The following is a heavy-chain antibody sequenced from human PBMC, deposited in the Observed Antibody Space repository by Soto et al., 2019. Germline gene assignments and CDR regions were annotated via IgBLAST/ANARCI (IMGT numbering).Heavy chain of an antibody. Sequence: PSETLSLTCAVSGGSITNSNYYWGWVRQPPGKGLEWIGTISYTGNTFYSLSLRSRVTISLDTSRNQFSLRLSSVAAADSAVYYCAGTTSLQWYYMDVWGKGTTVTVSS. CDR1: GGSITNSNYY. V-gene: IGHV4-39*01. D-gene: IGHD1-7*01. CDR3: AGTTSLQWYYMDV. J-gene: IGHJ6*03. CDR2: ISYTGNT.